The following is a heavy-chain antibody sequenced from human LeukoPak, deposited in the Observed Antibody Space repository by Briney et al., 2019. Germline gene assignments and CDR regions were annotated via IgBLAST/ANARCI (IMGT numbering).Heavy chain of an antibody. CDR1: GYTFTSYG. V-gene: IGHV1-69*13. D-gene: IGHD1-1*01. CDR2: IIPIFGAA. Sequence: ASVKVSCKASGYTFTSYGISWVRQAPGQGLEWMGGIIPIFGAANYAQKFQGRVTITADESTSTAYMELSSLRSEDTAVYYCARSQGVPRLTTYYFDYWGQGTLVTVSS. CDR3: ARSQGVPRLTTYYFDY. J-gene: IGHJ4*02.